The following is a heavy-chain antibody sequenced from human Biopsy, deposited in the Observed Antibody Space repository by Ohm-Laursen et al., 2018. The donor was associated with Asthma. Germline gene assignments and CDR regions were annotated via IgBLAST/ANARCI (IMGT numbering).Heavy chain of an antibody. CDR3: ARGLLGMDV. D-gene: IGHD2-15*01. CDR1: GYILTSHA. V-gene: IGHV7-4-1*02. Sequence: ASVKVSCKASGYILTSHAMNWVRQAPGQGLEWMGRINTNTGNPTYAQGFTGRFVFSLDTSVSTAYLQISSLKADDTAVYYCARGLLGMDVWGQGTTVTVSS. CDR2: INTNTGNP. J-gene: IGHJ6*02.